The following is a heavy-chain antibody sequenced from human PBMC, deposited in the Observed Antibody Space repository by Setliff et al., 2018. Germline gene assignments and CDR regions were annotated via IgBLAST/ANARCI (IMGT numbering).Heavy chain of an antibody. CDR3: ARGPRFDYESPTYRRRFDP. J-gene: IGHJ5*02. V-gene: IGHV4-34*01. CDR2: INHRGTT. Sequence: PSETQSLTCAVYGGSFSGYYWNWIRQAPGKGLEWIGEINHRGTTSYTPSLKGRVTISVDTSKNLFSLKLSSVTAADTAVYFCARGPRFDYESPTYRRRFDPWGQGTAVTVSS. D-gene: IGHD3-22*01. CDR1: GGSFSGYY.